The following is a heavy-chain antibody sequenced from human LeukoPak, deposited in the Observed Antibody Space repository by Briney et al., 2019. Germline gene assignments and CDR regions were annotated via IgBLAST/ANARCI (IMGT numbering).Heavy chain of an antibody. CDR3: ARLGFSGITIFSHFDY. V-gene: IGHV5-51*01. Sequence: GESLKISCKGSGYSFTSYWIGWVRQMPGKGLEWMGIIYPGDSDTRYSPSFQGQVTISADKSISTAYLQWSSLKASDTAMYYCARLGFSGITIFSHFDYWGQGTLVTVSS. CDR2: IYPGDSDT. J-gene: IGHJ4*02. CDR1: GYSFTSYW. D-gene: IGHD3-9*01.